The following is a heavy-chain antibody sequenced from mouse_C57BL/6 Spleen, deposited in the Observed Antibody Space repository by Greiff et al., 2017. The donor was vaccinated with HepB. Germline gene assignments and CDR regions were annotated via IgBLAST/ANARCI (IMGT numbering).Heavy chain of an antibody. CDR3: ARRAGTEFAY. Sequence: DVKLVESGGDLVKPGGSLKLSCAASGFTFSSYGMSWVRQTPDKRLEWVATISSGGSYTYYPDSVNGRFTISRDNAKNTLYLQMSSLKSEDTAMYYCARRAGTEFAYWGQGTLVTVSA. CDR2: ISSGGSYT. V-gene: IGHV5-6*02. CDR1: GFTFSSYG. D-gene: IGHD4-1*01. J-gene: IGHJ3*01.